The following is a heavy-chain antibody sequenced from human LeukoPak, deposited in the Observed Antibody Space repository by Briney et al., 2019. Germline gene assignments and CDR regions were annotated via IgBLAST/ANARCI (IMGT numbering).Heavy chain of an antibody. Sequence: PGGSLRLSCAASGFTFSSYSMNWVRQAPGKGLEWVSSISSSSYIYYADSVKGRFTISRDNAKNSLYLQMNSLRAEDTAVYYCARRWYDFWSGEESNYYGMDVWGQGTTVTVSS. CDR3: ARRWYDFWSGEESNYYGMDV. D-gene: IGHD3-3*01. J-gene: IGHJ6*02. CDR1: GFTFSSYS. V-gene: IGHV3-21*01. CDR2: ISSSSYI.